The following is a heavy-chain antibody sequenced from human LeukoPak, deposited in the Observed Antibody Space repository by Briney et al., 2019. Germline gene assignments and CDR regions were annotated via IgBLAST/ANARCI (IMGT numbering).Heavy chain of an antibody. Sequence: PGGSLRLSCDGSGFSFSGYSLNCVGPAPGKGLEWVSSISSSSSYIYYADSVKGRFTISRDNAKNSLYLQMNSLRAEDTAVYYCARSELPLGWFDPWGQGTLVTVSS. CDR3: ARSELPLGWFDP. J-gene: IGHJ5*02. CDR1: GFSFSGYS. V-gene: IGHV3-21*01. D-gene: IGHD2-15*01. CDR2: ISSSSSYI.